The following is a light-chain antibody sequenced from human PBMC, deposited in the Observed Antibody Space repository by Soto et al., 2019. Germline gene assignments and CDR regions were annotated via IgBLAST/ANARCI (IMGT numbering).Light chain of an antibody. CDR1: SSDVGSYNL. Sequence: QSVLTQPASVSGSPGQSITISCTGTSSDVGSYNLVSWYQQHPGKAPKLMIYEGSKRPSGVSNLFSGSKSGNTASLTISGLQAEDEADYYCCSYAGSSTWVFGGGTKVTVL. CDR2: EGS. J-gene: IGLJ3*02. CDR3: CSYAGSSTWV. V-gene: IGLV2-23*01.